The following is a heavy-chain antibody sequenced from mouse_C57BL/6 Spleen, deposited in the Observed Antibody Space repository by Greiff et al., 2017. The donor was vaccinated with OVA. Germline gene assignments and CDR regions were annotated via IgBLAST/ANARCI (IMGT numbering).Heavy chain of an antibody. J-gene: IGHJ3*01. D-gene: IGHD1-1*01. CDR1: GYPFTSYW. CDR2: IDPSDSET. Sequence: VQLQQPGAELVRPGSSVKLSCKASGYPFTSYWMHWVKQRPIQGLEWIGNIDPSDSETHYNQKFKDKATLTVDQSSSTAYMQLSSLTSEDSAVYYCGRTWDYYGSSGGFCAYWGQGTLVTVSA. V-gene: IGHV1-52*01. CDR3: GRTWDYYGSSGGFCAY.